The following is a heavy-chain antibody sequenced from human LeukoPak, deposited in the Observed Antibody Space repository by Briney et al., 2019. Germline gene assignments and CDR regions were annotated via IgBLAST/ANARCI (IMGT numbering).Heavy chain of an antibody. D-gene: IGHD3-22*01. J-gene: IGHJ4*02. V-gene: IGHV3-23*01. CDR2: ISGSGGST. CDR3: AKALYYYDSSGYLH. Sequence: PGGSLRLSCAASGFTFSSYAMSWVRQAPGKGLEWVSAISGSGGSTYYADSVKGRFTISRDNSKNTLYLQMNSLRAEDTAVYYYAKALYYYDSSGYLHWGQGTLVTVSS. CDR1: GFTFSSYA.